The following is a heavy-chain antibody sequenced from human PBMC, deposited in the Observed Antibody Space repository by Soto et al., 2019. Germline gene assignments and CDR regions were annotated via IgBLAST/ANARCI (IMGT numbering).Heavy chain of an antibody. V-gene: IGHV3-30*03. CDR1: GFTFQNYS. J-gene: IGHJ4*02. D-gene: IGHD3-10*01. CDR2: TSYAGGKM. Sequence: ESGGGVVQPGGSLRLSCAASGFTFQNYSMHWVRQAPGKGLEWVAVTSYAGGKMFYADSVQAQFTISRDNSTYTLDLQMNSLRPGDPAVYYCARVESSGTSKSIIDYWGQGTLVTVS. CDR3: ARVESSGTSKSIIDY.